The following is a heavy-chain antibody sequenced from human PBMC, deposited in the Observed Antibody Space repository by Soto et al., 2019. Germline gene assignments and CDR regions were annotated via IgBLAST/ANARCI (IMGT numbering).Heavy chain of an antibody. CDR2: IYHRGTT. CDR3: ARTDSVGYFPYF. Sequence: PWGNPELSSAVSCDSTNSCYYSAWVRQPPGKGLEWIGSIYHRGTTYYKSSLKSRGTISVHTSRNQFSLKLTSVTAADSAVYYCARTDSVGYFPYF. CDR1: CDSTNSCYY. J-gene: IGHJ4*01. V-gene: IGHV4-38-2*01. D-gene: IGHD3-22*01.